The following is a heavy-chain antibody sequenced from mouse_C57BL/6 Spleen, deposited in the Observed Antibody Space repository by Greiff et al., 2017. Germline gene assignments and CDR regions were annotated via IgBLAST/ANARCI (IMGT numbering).Heavy chain of an antibody. D-gene: IGHD1-1*01. CDR3: TRDQKGYYYGSSSAWFAY. CDR1: GFTFSSYA. Sequence: EVNVVESGECLVKPGGSLKLSCAASGFTFSSYAMSWVRQTPEKRLEWVAYISSGGDYIYYADTVKGRFTISRDNARNTLYLQMSSLKSEDTAMYYCTRDQKGYYYGSSSAWFAYWGQGTLVTVSA. V-gene: IGHV5-9-1*02. CDR2: ISSGGDYI. J-gene: IGHJ3*01.